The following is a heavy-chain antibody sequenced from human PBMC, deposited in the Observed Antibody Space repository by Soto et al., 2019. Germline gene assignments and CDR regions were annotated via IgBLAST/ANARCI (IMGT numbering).Heavy chain of an antibody. CDR2: IYYSGST. CDR1: GGSISSGGYY. J-gene: IGHJ6*02. Sequence: QVQLQESGPGLVKPSQTLSLTCTVSGGSISSGGYYWSWIRQHPGKGLEWIGYIYYSGSTYHNPSLKSRVTISVDTSKNQFSLKLSSVTAADTAVYYCARGDEEYYYYGMDVWGQGTTVTVSS. CDR3: ARGDEEYYYYGMDV. V-gene: IGHV4-31*03.